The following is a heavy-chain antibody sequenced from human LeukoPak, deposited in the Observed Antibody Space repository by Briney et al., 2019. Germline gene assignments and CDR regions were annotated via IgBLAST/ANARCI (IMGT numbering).Heavy chain of an antibody. J-gene: IGHJ4*02. Sequence: GKSLRLSCAASGFAFNDYGMHWVRQAPGKGLEWVAVISYDGRNKHYPDSVKGRFTISRDISTDTLWLQMDSLRTEDTAVYYCAKGPLRGTAAAIDYWGQGTLVTVSS. CDR2: ISYDGRNK. V-gene: IGHV3-30*18. CDR3: AKGPLRGTAAAIDY. D-gene: IGHD2-15*01. CDR1: GFAFNDYG.